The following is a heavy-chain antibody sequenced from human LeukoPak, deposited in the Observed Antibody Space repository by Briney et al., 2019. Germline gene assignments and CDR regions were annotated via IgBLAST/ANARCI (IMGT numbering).Heavy chain of an antibody. Sequence: GESLKSSCKGSGYSFTSYWIGWVRQMPGKGLEWMGIIYPGDSDTRYSPSFQGQVTISADKSISTAYLQWSSLKASDTAMYYCARHAYYYDSSGYYPDYWGQGTLVTVSS. J-gene: IGHJ4*02. CDR2: IYPGDSDT. D-gene: IGHD3-22*01. V-gene: IGHV5-51*01. CDR3: ARHAYYYDSSGYYPDY. CDR1: GYSFTSYW.